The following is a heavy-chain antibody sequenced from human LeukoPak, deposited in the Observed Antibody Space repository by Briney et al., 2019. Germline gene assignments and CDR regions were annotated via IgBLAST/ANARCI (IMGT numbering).Heavy chain of an antibody. D-gene: IGHD6-13*01. CDR2: INHSGST. V-gene: IGHV4-34*01. CDR1: GGSFSGYY. J-gene: IGHJ4*02. CDR3: ARGSPTWKGIAAAGYFDY. Sequence: SETLSLTCAAYGGSFSGYYWSWIRQPPGKGLEWIGEINHSGSTNYNPSLKSRVTISVDTSKNQFSLKLSSVTAADTAVYYCARGSPTWKGIAAAGYFDYWGQGTLVTVSS.